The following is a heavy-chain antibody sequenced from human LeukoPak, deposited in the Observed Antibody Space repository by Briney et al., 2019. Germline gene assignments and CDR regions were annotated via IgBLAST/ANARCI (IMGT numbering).Heavy chain of an antibody. V-gene: IGHV3-30*18. J-gene: IGHJ4*02. CDR3: AKGSGYFDY. CDR2: ISYDGSNK. CDR1: GFTFSSYG. Sequence: GGSLRLSCAASGFTFSSYGMHWVRQAPGKGLEWVAVISYDGSNKYYADSVKGRFTISRDNSKNTLYLQMNSLRAGNTAVYYCAKGSGYFDYWGQGTLVTVSS.